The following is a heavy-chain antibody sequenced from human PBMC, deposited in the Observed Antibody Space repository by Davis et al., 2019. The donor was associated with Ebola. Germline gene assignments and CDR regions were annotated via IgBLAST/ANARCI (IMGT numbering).Heavy chain of an antibody. Sequence: AGSLRLSCAASALTLSSYAMSWVRHAPGKGLEWVAAISRSGGSTYYADSAKGRFTISRDNSKNTLYLQMNSLRAEDTAVYHCAKDLGGLLLAFDIWGQGTMVTVSS. CDR3: AKDLGGLLLAFDI. CDR2: ISRSGGST. J-gene: IGHJ3*02. CDR1: ALTLSSYA. D-gene: IGHD1-26*01. V-gene: IGHV3-23*01.